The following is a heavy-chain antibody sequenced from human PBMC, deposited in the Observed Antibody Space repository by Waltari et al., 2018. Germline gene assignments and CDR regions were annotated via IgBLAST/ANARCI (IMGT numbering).Heavy chain of an antibody. CDR2: INHSGST. J-gene: IGHJ4*02. V-gene: IGHV4-34*01. CDR3: ARGPAAAPFDY. CDR1: GGSFSGYY. D-gene: IGHD2-2*01. Sequence: QVQLQQWGAGLLKPSETLSLTCAVHGGSFSGYYWSWIRQPPGKGLEWIGEINHSGSTNYNPSLKSRVTISVDTSKNQFSLKLSSVTAADTAVYYCARGPAAAPFDYWGQGTLVTVSS.